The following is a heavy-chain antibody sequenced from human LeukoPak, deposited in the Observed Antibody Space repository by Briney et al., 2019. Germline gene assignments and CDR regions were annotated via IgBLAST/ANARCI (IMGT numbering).Heavy chain of an antibody. D-gene: IGHD4-17*01. CDR1: GFTFSRYV. V-gene: IGHV3-23*01. J-gene: IGHJ4*02. Sequence: TGGSLRLSCAASGFTFSRYVMSWVRQAPGKGLEWVSATSGSGGSTYYADSVKGRFTISRDNSKNTLYLQMNSLRAEDTAVYYCAKDLLTVTRPLDYWGQGTLVTVSS. CDR2: TSGSGGST. CDR3: AKDLLTVTRPLDY.